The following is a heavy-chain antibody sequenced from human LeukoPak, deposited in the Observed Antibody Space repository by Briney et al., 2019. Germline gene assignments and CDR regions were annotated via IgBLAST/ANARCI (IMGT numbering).Heavy chain of an antibody. CDR3: ARDYYDILTGYPDYFDY. Sequence: SETLSLTCTVSGGSISSHYWSWIRQPPGKGLEWIGSIHYSGSTYYNPSLKSRVTISVDTSKNQFSLKLGSVTAADTAVYYCARDYYDILTGYPDYFDYWGQGTLVTVSS. D-gene: IGHD3-9*01. V-gene: IGHV4-59*11. CDR2: IHYSGST. CDR1: GGSISSHY. J-gene: IGHJ4*02.